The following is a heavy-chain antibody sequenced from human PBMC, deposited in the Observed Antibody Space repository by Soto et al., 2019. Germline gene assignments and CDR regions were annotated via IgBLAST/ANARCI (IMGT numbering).Heavy chain of an antibody. J-gene: IGHJ5*02. D-gene: IGHD3-9*01. CDR2: IYHSGST. CDR1: GGSISSGGYS. V-gene: IGHV4-30-2*01. Sequence: SETLSLTCAVSGGSISSGGYSWSWIRQPPGKGLEWIGYIYHSGSTYYNPSLKSRVTISVDTSKNQFSLKLSSVTAADTAVYYCARDPYDILTGYYEGLDPWGQGTQVTVSS. CDR3: ARDPYDILTGYYEGLDP.